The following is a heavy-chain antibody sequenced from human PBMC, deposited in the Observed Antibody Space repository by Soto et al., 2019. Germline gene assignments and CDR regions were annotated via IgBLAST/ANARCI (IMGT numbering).Heavy chain of an antibody. D-gene: IGHD6-13*01. CDR3: AREGIAAAAPPGHDAFDI. CDR2: INPNSGGT. Sequence: GTSVKVSCKDSGYTYAGYYRHWVRQAPGQGLEWMGWINPNSGGTNCAQKFQGWVTMTRDTSISTAYMELSRLRSDDTAVYYCAREGIAAAAPPGHDAFDIWGQGTMVTVSS. V-gene: IGHV1-2*04. CDR1: GYTYAGYY. J-gene: IGHJ3*02.